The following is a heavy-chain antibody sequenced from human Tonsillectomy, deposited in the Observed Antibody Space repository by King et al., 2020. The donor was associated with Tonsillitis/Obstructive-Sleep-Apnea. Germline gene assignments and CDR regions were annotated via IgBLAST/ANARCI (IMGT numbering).Heavy chain of an antibody. V-gene: IGHV3-48*04. CDR3: ATPRTHSGDYGDPS. CDR1: GFTFTSYS. J-gene: IGHJ4*02. Sequence: VQLVESGGGLVQPGGSLRLSCAASGFTFTSYSMNWVRQAPGKGLEWVSYISSSSSPIYYADSVKGRFTISRENAKNSLYLQMNSLRAEDTAVYYCATPRTHSGDYGDPSWGQGTLVTVSS. D-gene: IGHD4-17*01. CDR2: ISSSSSPI.